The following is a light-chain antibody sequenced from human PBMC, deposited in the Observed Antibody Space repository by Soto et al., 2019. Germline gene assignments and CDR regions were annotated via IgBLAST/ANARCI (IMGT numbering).Light chain of an antibody. J-gene: IGKJ2*01. Sequence: EIVMTQSPATLSVSPGERATLFCRATQRIGGNLAWYQQKPGQAPRLLIFGASTRATGVPARFSGSGSGTQFTLTISSLQSEDFAFYYCQQYNHWPRTFGQGTKLEIK. CDR1: QRIGGN. CDR2: GAS. CDR3: QQYNHWPRT. V-gene: IGKV3-15*01.